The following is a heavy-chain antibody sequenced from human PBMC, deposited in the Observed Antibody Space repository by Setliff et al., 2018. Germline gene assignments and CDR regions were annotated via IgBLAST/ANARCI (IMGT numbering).Heavy chain of an antibody. J-gene: IGHJ4*02. CDR2: ISWNSGSI. CDR3: AKLLPPYDILTGPLDY. D-gene: IGHD3-9*01. CDR1: GFIFSNFG. V-gene: IGHV3-9*01. Sequence: GGSLRLSCGASGFIFSNFGMHWVRQAPGKGLEWVSGISWNSGSIGYADSVKGRFTISRDNAKNSLYLQMNSLRAEDTALYYCAKLLPPYDILTGPLDYWGQGTLVTVSS.